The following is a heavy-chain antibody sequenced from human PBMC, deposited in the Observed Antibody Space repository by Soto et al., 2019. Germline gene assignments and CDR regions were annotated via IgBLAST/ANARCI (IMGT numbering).Heavy chain of an antibody. CDR1: GFSFSEYY. CDR2: ISGSGHNI. J-gene: IGHJ1*01. V-gene: IGHV3-11*01. Sequence: VGSLRLSCVASGFSFSEYYLSWIRQSPRKRLEWLSYISGSGHNIYYADSVKGRCTISRDNDKITLYLHMNSLRVEDTTVYYCVSPCFDGDNSASYFEHWGQGTQVTVSS. CDR3: VSPCFDGDNSASYFEH. D-gene: IGHD4-17*01.